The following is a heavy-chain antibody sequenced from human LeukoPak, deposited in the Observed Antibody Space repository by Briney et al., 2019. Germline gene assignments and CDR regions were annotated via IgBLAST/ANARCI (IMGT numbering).Heavy chain of an antibody. D-gene: IGHD2-2*01. CDR3: ARVGSYQLLFRYYYYMDV. V-gene: IGHV4-61*02. CDR2: IYSSGSA. CDR1: GDSISSGSYY. Sequence: PSQPLSLTCTVSGDSISSGSYYWSWIRQPAGKGLEWIGRIYSSGSANYNPSLKSRVTISVDTSKNQFSLKLGSVAAADTAVYYCARVGSYQLLFRYYYYMDVWGKGTTVTVSS. J-gene: IGHJ6*03.